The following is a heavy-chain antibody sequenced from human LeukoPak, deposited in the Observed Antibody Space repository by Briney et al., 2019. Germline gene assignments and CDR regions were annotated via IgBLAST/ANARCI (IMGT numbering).Heavy chain of an antibody. CDR2: INGAGDNT. J-gene: IGHJ4*02. CDR1: GYTFSSHG. V-gene: IGHV3-23*01. CDR3: AKVSVCYGCYLDY. Sequence: GGSLRLPCAASGYTFSSHGLTWVRQAPGKGLEWVSTINGAGDNTYYAETVKGRFTISRDNSKNTLYLQMHSLRAEDTAIYYCAKVSVCYGCYLDYWGQGPLVTVS. D-gene: IGHD3-16*01.